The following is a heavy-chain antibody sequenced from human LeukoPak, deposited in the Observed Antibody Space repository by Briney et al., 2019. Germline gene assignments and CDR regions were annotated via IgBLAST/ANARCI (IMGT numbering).Heavy chain of an antibody. CDR2: ISYDGSNK. D-gene: IGHD3-3*01. CDR3: ARVFTSYYYYGMDV. J-gene: IGHJ6*02. Sequence: GGSLRLSCAASGFTFSSYAMHWVRQAPGKGLEWVAVISYDGSNKYYADSVKGRFTISRDNSKNTLYLQMNSLRAEDTAVYYCARVFTSYYYYGMDVWGQGTTVTVSS. CDR1: GFTFSSYA. V-gene: IGHV3-30*04.